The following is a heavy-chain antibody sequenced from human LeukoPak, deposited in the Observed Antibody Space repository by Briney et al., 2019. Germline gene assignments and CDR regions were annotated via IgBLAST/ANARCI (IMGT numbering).Heavy chain of an antibody. Sequence: SETLSLTCTVSGGSISSSSYCWGWLRQPPGKGLEWIGSIYYSGTTYYNPSLKSRFTISVNTSKNQFSLELSSVTAADTAVYYCAGRTISIVDAFDIWGQGTMVTVSA. CDR3: AGRTISIVDAFDI. CDR1: GGSISSSSYC. V-gene: IGHV4-39*01. CDR2: IYYSGTT. J-gene: IGHJ3*02. D-gene: IGHD3-22*01.